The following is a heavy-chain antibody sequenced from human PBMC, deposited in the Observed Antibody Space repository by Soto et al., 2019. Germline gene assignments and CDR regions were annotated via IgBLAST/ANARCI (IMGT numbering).Heavy chain of an antibody. V-gene: IGHV4-30-2*01. D-gene: IGHD3-16*01. CDR1: GGSISSGGYS. CDR2: IYHSGST. J-gene: IGHJ6*02. Sequence: QLQLQESGSGLVKPSQTLSLTCAVSGGSISSGGYSWSWIRQPPGKGLEWIGYIYHSGSTYYNPSIKSRVTITVDRSQTQFSLKLSSVTSADTAVYYCARALGLDPGYYGMDVWGQGTTVTVSS. CDR3: ARALGLDPGYYGMDV.